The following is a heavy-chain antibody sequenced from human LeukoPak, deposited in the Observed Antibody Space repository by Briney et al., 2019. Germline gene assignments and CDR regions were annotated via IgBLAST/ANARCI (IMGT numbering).Heavy chain of an antibody. Sequence: GGSLRLSCAASGFTFSSYSMNWVRQAPGKGLEWISRINGDGRIIEHAESVKGRFTISRNNADNTLHLQMNSLRAEDTAVYHCVREVGAPGSFQHWGQGAPVTVSS. CDR3: VREVGAPGSFQH. D-gene: IGHD1-26*01. CDR1: GFTFSSYS. J-gene: IGHJ1*01. CDR2: INGDGRII. V-gene: IGHV3-74*03.